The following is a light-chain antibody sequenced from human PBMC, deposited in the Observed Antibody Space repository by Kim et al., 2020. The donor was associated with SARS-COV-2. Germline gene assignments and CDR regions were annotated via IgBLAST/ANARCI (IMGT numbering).Light chain of an antibody. J-gene: IGKJ2*01. CDR2: AAS. Sequence: GDRVSITCRASQSISSYLNWYQQKPGKAPKLLIYAASTLQSGVPSRFSGSGSGTDFTLTISSLQPEDFTTYYCQQNYSSPYTFGQGTKLEIK. V-gene: IGKV1-39*01. CDR3: QQNYSSPYT. CDR1: QSISSY.